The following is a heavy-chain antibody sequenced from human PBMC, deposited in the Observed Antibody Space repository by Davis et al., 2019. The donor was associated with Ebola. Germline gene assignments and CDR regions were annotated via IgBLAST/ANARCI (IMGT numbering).Heavy chain of an antibody. CDR3: ARLQVPGRPFYYYGMDV. CDR2: ISWNSGSI. J-gene: IGHJ6*02. D-gene: IGHD6-6*01. V-gene: IGHV3-9*01. CDR1: GFTFDDYA. Sequence: PGGSLRLSCAASGFTFDDYAMHWVRQAPGKGLEWVSGISWNSGSIGYADSVKGRFTISRDNSRNKVYLQMNSLRAEDSAVYYCARLQVPGRPFYYYGMDVWGQGTTVTVSS.